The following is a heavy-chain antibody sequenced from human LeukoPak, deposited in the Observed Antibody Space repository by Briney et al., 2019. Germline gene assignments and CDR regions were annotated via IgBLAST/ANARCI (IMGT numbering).Heavy chain of an antibody. Sequence: GGSLRLSCAASGFTFSSYAMSWVRQAPGKGLEWVSAISGSGGSTYYADSVKGRFTISRDNSKNTLYLQMSNLRVDDTAVYYCAKGGLGSGWYYYWGQGTLVTVSS. CDR3: AKGGLGSGWYYY. CDR1: GFTFSSYA. J-gene: IGHJ4*02. V-gene: IGHV3-23*01. D-gene: IGHD6-19*01. CDR2: ISGSGGST.